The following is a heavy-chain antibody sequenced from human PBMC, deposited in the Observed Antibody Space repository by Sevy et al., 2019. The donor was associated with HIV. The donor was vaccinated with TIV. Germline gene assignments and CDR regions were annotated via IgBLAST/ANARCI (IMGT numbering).Heavy chain of an antibody. Sequence: GGYLRLSCAASGITFSSHAMSWVRQAPGKGLEWVSTIFGSGGVTYYADSVKGRFTISIDYSKNTLYLQMDSLRAEDTAVYYCAGGRYDSSGSFDAFDLWGQGTTVTVSS. D-gene: IGHD3-22*01. CDR1: GITFSSHA. J-gene: IGHJ3*01. CDR2: IFGSGGVT. V-gene: IGHV3-23*01. CDR3: AGGRYDSSGSFDAFDL.